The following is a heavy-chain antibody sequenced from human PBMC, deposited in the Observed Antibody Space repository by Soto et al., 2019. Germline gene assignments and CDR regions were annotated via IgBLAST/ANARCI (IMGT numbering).Heavy chain of an antibody. D-gene: IGHD3-9*01. Sequence: ASVKVSCKASGYTFTSYAMHWVRQAPGQGLEWLGIINPSGGRTSYAQTLQGRITVTRDTSTSTVYMQLSSLRSEDTAVYYCARENGDYDILTDYYPYYYYGMDVWGQGTTVTVSS. CDR3: ARENGDYDILTDYYPYYYYGMDV. CDR1: GYTFTSYA. V-gene: IGHV1-46*01. CDR2: INPSGGRT. J-gene: IGHJ6*02.